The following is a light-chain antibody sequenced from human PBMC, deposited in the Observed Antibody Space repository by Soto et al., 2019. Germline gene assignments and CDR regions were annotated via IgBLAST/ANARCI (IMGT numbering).Light chain of an antibody. CDR2: EVT. CDR3: SSYAGSNKPRV. J-gene: IGLJ3*02. Sequence: QSALTQPPSASGSPGQSVTISCTGTSSDVGAYNYVCWYQQHPGKAPKLIISEVTKRPSGVPDRFSGSKSGNTASLTVTGRKAEDEADYYCSSYAGSNKPRVFGGGTKLTVL. V-gene: IGLV2-8*01. CDR1: SSDVGAYNY.